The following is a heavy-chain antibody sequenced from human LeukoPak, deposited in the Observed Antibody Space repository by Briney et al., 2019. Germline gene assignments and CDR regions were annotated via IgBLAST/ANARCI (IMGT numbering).Heavy chain of an antibody. Sequence: PSETLSLTCAVYGGSFSGYYWSWIRQPPGKGPEWIGEINHSGSTNYNPSLKSRVTISVDTSKNQFSLKLSSVTAADTAVYYCARGRGSSSWYYFDYWGQGTLVTVSS. D-gene: IGHD6-13*01. J-gene: IGHJ4*02. CDR1: GGSFSGYY. CDR2: INHSGST. CDR3: ARGRGSSSWYYFDY. V-gene: IGHV4-34*01.